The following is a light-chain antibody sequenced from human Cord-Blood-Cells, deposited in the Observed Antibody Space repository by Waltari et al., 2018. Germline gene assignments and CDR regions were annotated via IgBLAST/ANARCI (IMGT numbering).Light chain of an antibody. CDR3: QQYYSTPWT. CDR1: RRVLYRSNNKNY. CDR2: WAS. Sequence: DIVVTKSPDSLAVSLGERATMNRQLSRRVLYRSNNKNYLAWYQQKPGQPPKLLIYWASTRESGVPDRFSGSGSGTDFTLTISSLQAEDVAVYYCQQYYSTPWTFGQGTKVEIK. J-gene: IGKJ1*01. V-gene: IGKV4-1*01.